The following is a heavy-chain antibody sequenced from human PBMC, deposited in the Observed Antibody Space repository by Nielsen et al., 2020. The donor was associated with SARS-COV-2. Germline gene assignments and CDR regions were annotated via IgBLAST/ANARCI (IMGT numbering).Heavy chain of an antibody. Sequence: GGSLRLSCTASGLSFNNYPLYWVRQAPGKGLEWVALISYDGIDKYYRDSVKGRFTISRDNPKKTLYLQMNSLRTEDTAVYYCASSDDIIVVPPLDSWGQGTLVTVSS. J-gene: IGHJ4*02. V-gene: IGHV3-30*04. D-gene: IGHD2-2*01. CDR2: ISYDGIDK. CDR1: GLSFNNYP. CDR3: ASSDDIIVVPPLDS.